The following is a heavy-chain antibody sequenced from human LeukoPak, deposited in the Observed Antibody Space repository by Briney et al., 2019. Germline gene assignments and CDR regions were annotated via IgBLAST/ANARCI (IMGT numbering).Heavy chain of an antibody. CDR2: IKQDGGEK. CDR1: GFTFSSYW. CDR3: ARDAYNWNIDVFDI. J-gene: IGHJ3*02. V-gene: IGHV3-7*01. D-gene: IGHD1/OR15-1a*01. Sequence: GGSLRLSCAASGFTFSSYWMTWVRQAPGKGLEWVASIKQDGGEKYCVDSVKGRFTISRDNAKTSLYLLMNSLRAEDTAVYYCARDAYNWNIDVFDIWGQGTMVTVSS.